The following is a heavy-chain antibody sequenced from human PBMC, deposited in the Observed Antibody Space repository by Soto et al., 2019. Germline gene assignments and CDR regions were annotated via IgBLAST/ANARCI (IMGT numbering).Heavy chain of an antibody. CDR3: ARGRYYDFWSGYPVYGMDV. Sequence: PSETLSLTCAVYGGSFSCYYWSWIRQPPGKGLEWIGEINHSGSTNYNPSLKSRVTISVDTSKNQFSLKLSSVTAADTAVYYCARGRYYDFWSGYPVYGMDVWGQGTTVTVSS. CDR1: GGSFSCYY. J-gene: IGHJ6*02. CDR2: INHSGST. V-gene: IGHV4-34*01. D-gene: IGHD3-3*01.